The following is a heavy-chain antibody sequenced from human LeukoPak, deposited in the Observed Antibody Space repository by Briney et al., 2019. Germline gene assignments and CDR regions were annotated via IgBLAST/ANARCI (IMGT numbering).Heavy chain of an antibody. CDR1: GFTFSDYY. Sequence: PGGSLRLSCAASGFTFSDYYMSWLRQAPGKGLEGVSYISSSGSTIYYADSVKGRFTISRDNAKNSLYLQMNSLRAEDTAVYYCARAIAAAYDAFDIWGQGTMVTVSS. CDR2: ISSSGSTI. D-gene: IGHD6-13*01. J-gene: IGHJ3*02. V-gene: IGHV3-11*01. CDR3: ARAIAAAYDAFDI.